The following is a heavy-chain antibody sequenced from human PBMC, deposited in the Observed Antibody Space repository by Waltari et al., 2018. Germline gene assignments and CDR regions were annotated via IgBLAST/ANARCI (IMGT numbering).Heavy chain of an antibody. CDR1: GGTFNNYA. J-gene: IGHJ6*02. Sequence: QVQLVQSGAEVKKPGSSVKVSCKASGGTFNNYAISWLRQAPGQGLEWMGVISPFRHTSNYAQKFQGRFTITADGSTSTAYMELSGLRSEDTAVYFCARVGGSYLGVDYFYYNMDVWGQGTSVTVSS. D-gene: IGHD1-26*01. CDR3: ARVGGSYLGVDYFYYNMDV. V-gene: IGHV1-69*01. CDR2: ISPFRHTS.